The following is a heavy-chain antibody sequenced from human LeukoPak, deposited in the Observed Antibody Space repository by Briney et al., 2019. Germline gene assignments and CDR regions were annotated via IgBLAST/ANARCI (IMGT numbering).Heavy chain of an antibody. D-gene: IGHD4-17*01. J-gene: IGHJ4*02. Sequence: SVKVSCKASGGTFSSYAISWVRQAPGQGLEWMGGIIPIFGTANYAQKFQGRVTITADESTSTAYMELSSLRSEDTAVYYCQLNYGDYPSYFDYWGQGTLVTVSS. CDR1: GGTFSSYA. V-gene: IGHV1-69*13. CDR3: QLNYGDYPSYFDY. CDR2: IIPIFGTA.